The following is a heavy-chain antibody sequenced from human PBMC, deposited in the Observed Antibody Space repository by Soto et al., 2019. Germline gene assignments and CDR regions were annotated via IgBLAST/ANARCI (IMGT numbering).Heavy chain of an antibody. J-gene: IGHJ4*02. Sequence: GSLRPPCGSPGFNFRSYCFTLVRQAPGKGLEWVSGIRGSGGSTYYADSVKGRFTISRDNSKNTLYLQMNSLGAEDTAVYYCAKEQDRYYFDSSGFPTDNWGQGTPVTVSS. CDR1: GFNFRSYC. CDR2: IRGSGGST. V-gene: IGHV3-23*01. CDR3: AKEQDRYYFDSSGFPTDN. D-gene: IGHD3-22*01.